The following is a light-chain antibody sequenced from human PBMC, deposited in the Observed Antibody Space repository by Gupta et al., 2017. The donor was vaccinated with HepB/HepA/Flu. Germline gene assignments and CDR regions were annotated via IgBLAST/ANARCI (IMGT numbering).Light chain of an antibody. V-gene: IGLV2-14*01. CDR2: NVF. Sequence: QLPLARPESVSGPPVTSITFPCTGTTSDYVSWYQQYPGKAPKLLLYNVFDRPSGVSHRFSGSKSGNTASLTISGLQAEDEANYYCSSYTFTSTLVVFGGGTHLTVL. CDR1: TSDY. CDR3: SSYTFTSTLVV. J-gene: IGLJ2*01.